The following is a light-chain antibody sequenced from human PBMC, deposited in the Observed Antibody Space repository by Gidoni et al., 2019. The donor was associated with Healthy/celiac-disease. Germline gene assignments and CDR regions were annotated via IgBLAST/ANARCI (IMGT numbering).Light chain of an antibody. CDR2: AAS. Sequence: DSQMTQSPSSLSASVGDRVTITCRASQSISSYLNWYQQKPGKAPKLLIYAASSLQSGVPSRFSGSGSGTDFTLTISSLQPEDFATYYCQQSYSTSYTFXQXPKLEIK. CDR3: QQSYSTSYT. V-gene: IGKV1-39*01. J-gene: IGKJ2*01. CDR1: QSISSY.